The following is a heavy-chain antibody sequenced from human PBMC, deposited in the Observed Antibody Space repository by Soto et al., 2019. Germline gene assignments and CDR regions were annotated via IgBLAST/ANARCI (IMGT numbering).Heavy chain of an antibody. J-gene: IGHJ4*02. CDR3: ARLGGYYQAFDS. V-gene: IGHV4-59*08. CDR2: IYYTGTT. CDR1: GGSIRDYY. Sequence: SETLSLTCTVSGGSIRDYYWSWIRQPPGKGLEWIGYIYYTGTTKYNPSLKSRVTISVDSSKNQFTLRLDSVTAADTAVYYCARLGGYYQAFDSWGQGTLVTVSS. D-gene: IGHD3-22*01.